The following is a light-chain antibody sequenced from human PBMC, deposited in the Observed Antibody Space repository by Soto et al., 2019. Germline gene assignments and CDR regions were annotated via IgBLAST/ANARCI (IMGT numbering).Light chain of an antibody. CDR3: QQLNIFPPLFT. CDR2: GAS. V-gene: IGKV1-9*01. J-gene: IGKJ3*01. CDR1: QVIRSY. Sequence: DIQLTQSPSFLSASVGDMVTITCRASQVIRSYLAWYQQRPGKAPELLIYGASTLRTGVASRFSGSGSGTEFTLTISSLQPEDFATYFCQQLNIFPPLFTFGPGTKVDIK.